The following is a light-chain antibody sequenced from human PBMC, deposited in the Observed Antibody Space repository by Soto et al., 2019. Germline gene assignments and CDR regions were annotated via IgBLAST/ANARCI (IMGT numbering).Light chain of an antibody. CDR2: YDS. CDR1: NIGSKS. V-gene: IGLV3-21*04. J-gene: IGLJ2*01. Sequence: SYELTQPPSVSVAPGKTARITCGGNNIGSKSVHWYQQKPGQAPVLVIYYDSDRPSGIPERFSGSNSENTATLTISRVEAGDEADYYCQVWDSSSDHTVFGGGTKLTVL. CDR3: QVWDSSSDHTV.